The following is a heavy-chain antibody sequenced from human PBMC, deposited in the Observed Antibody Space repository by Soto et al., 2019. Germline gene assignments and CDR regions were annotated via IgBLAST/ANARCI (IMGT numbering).Heavy chain of an antibody. D-gene: IGHD5-18*01. CDR3: ARHKPGGYSYGTLDY. J-gene: IGHJ4*02. CDR2: IYYSGST. Sequence: KPSETLSLTCTVSGGSISSSSYYWGWIRQPPGKGLEWIGSIYYSGSTYYNPSLKSRVTISVDTSKNQFSLKLSSVTAADTAVYYCARHKPGGYSYGTLDYWGQGTLVTVSS. CDR1: GGSISSSSYY. V-gene: IGHV4-39*01.